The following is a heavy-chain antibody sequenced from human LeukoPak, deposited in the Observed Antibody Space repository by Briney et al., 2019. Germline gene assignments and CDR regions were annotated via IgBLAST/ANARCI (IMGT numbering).Heavy chain of an antibody. CDR2: ISSSSSYT. J-gene: IGHJ4*02. CDR1: GFTFSDYY. Sequence: PGGSLRLSCAASGFTFSDYYMSWIRQAPGKGLEWVSYISSSSSYTNYADSVKGRFTISRDNAKNSLYLQMNSLRAEDTAVYYCARGQKDSGWYDYWGQGTLVTVSS. D-gene: IGHD6-19*01. CDR3: ARGQKDSGWYDY. V-gene: IGHV3-11*06.